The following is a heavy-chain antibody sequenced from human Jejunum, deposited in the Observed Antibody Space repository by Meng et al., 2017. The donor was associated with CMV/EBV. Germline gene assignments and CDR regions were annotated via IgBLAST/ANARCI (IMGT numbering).Heavy chain of an antibody. V-gene: IGHV3-30-3*02. CDR1: GFTFSNYA. Sequence: VVRGGSGGSGVLHGSALGVVCAVFGFTFSNYARHWVRKALGKGLQTVAVITYDGAIKHDADSVLGRIDVSRDKSNNKVYLERDSLTPEYTAMYYCTKPDGSVFWGQGTLVTVSS. CDR3: TKPDGSVF. J-gene: IGHJ4*02. CDR2: ITYDGAIK.